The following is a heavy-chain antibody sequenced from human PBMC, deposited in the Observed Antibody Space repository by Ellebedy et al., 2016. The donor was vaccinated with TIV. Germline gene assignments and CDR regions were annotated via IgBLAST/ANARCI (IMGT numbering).Heavy chain of an antibody. CDR3: AREGGAAMARFDY. CDR1: GGTFSSYA. V-gene: IGHV1-69*13. J-gene: IGHJ4*02. CDR2: IIPIFGTA. D-gene: IGHD5-18*01. Sequence: ASVKVSCKASGGTFSSYAISWVRQAPGQGLEWMGGIIPIFGTANYAQKFQGRVTITADESTSTAYMELSSLRSEDTAVYYCAREGGAAMARFDYWGQGTLVTVSS.